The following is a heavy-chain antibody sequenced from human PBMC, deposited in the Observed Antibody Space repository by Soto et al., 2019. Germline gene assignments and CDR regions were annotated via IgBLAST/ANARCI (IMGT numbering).Heavy chain of an antibody. Sequence: SGPTLVNPTQTLTLTCTFSGFSLSTSGVGVGWVRQPPGKALEWLALIYWDGDRRYSPSLKSMLTITKDTSNNQVALTMTNMDPLDTATYYCTHAWAHWGQGILVTVSS. CDR3: THAWAH. V-gene: IGHV2-5*02. CDR1: GFSLSTSGVG. CDR2: IYWDGDR. D-gene: IGHD7-27*01. J-gene: IGHJ4*02.